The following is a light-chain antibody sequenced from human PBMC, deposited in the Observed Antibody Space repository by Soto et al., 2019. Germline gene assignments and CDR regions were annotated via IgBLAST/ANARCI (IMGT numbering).Light chain of an antibody. Sequence: EIVMTQSPATLSVSPGERATLSCRASHSVSSNLAWYQQKPGQSPRLLIYGASTRATGIPARFSGSGSGTEFTLTISSLQSEDFAVYYCQKYNNRPPWTFGQGTKVEIK. J-gene: IGKJ1*01. V-gene: IGKV3-15*01. CDR2: GAS. CDR1: HSVSSN. CDR3: QKYNNRPPWT.